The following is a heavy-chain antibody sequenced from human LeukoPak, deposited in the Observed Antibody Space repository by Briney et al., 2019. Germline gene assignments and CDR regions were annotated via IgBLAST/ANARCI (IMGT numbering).Heavy chain of an antibody. CDR3: ARDAIAAENAFDI. CDR1: GFTLSSYA. D-gene: IGHD6-13*01. J-gene: IGHJ3*02. V-gene: IGHV3-23*01. Sequence: GGSLRLSCAASGFTLSSYAMSWVRQAPGKGLGWVSAISGSGGSTYHADSVKGRFTISRDNSKNTLYLQMNSLRAEDTAVYYCARDAIAAENAFDIWGQGTMVTVSS. CDR2: ISGSGGST.